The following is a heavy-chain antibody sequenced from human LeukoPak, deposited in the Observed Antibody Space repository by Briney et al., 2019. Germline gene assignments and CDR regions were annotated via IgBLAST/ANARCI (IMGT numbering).Heavy chain of an antibody. CDR2: IYHSGST. CDR3: ARPRGSCSGGSCYYYYFDY. V-gene: IGHV4-38-2*01. D-gene: IGHD2-15*01. J-gene: IGHJ4*02. CDR1: GHSISSGYY. Sequence: PSETLSLTCAVSGHSISSGYYWGWIRQPPGKGLEWIGSIYHSGSTCYNPSLKSRVTISVDTSKNQFSLKLSSVTAADTAVYYCARPRGSCSGGSCYYYYFDYWGQGTLVTVSS.